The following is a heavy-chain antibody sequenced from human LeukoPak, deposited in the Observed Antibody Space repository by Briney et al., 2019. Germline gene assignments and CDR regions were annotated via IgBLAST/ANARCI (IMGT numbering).Heavy chain of an antibody. CDR2: IYPGDSDT. Sequence: GESLKVSCKASGYSFTSYWIGWVRQMPGKGLEWMGIIYPGDSDTGYSPSFQGQVTISADKSINTAYLQWNSLKASDTAMYYCARFVSACSGGSCYSDYWGQGTLVTVSS. D-gene: IGHD2-15*01. J-gene: IGHJ4*02. CDR1: GYSFTSYW. CDR3: ARFVSACSGGSCYSDY. V-gene: IGHV5-51*01.